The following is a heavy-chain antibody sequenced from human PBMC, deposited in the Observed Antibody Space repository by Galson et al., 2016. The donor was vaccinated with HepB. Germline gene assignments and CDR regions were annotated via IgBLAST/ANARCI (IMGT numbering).Heavy chain of an antibody. CDR3: ARGEITGTTGDY. D-gene: IGHD1-7*01. J-gene: IGHJ4*02. CDR1: GFTFSSYA. Sequence: LRLSCAASGFTFSSYAMHWVRQAPGKGLEWVSLIYSGGNTYYADSVKGRFTISRDNSKNTLYLQMNSLRTEDTAVYYCARGEITGTTGDYWGQGTLVTVSS. CDR2: IYSGGNT. V-gene: IGHV3-53*01.